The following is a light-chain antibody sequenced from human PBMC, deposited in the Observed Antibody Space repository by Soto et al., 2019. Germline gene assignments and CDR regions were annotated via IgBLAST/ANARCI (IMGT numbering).Light chain of an antibody. Sequence: DIQMTQSPSTLSASVGDRVTITCRASQSISSWLAWYQQKPGKAPKLLIYKASSLQSGVPSRFSGSGSGTDFTLTISSLQPEDFATYYCQQSYSTHLLTFGGGTKVDI. CDR1: QSISSW. V-gene: IGKV1-5*03. CDR3: QQSYSTHLLT. J-gene: IGKJ4*01. CDR2: KAS.